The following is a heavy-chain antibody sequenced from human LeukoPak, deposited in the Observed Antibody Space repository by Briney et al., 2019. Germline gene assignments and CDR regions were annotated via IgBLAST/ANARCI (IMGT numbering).Heavy chain of an antibody. CDR2: IYYSGNT. Sequence: SDTLSLTCAVSGYSISSNNWWAWIRQPPAKGLEWIGYIYYSGNTYYNPYNPSLTSRVTMSVDTSKNQFSLKLDSVTEIDTAMYYCARNQAVAANRGAFDIWGQGTMVTVSS. V-gene: IGHV4-28*01. CDR1: GYSISSNNW. CDR3: ARNQAVAANRGAFDI. J-gene: IGHJ3*02. D-gene: IGHD6-19*01.